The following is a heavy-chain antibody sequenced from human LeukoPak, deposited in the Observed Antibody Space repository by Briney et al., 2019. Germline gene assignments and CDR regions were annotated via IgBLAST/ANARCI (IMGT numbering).Heavy chain of an antibody. D-gene: IGHD6-6*01. CDR1: GYTFSAYY. CDR2: VNPNSGDT. Sequence: ASVKVSCKASGYTFSAYYMYWVRQAPGQGLEWMGWVNPNSGDTNYAQKFQGRVTMTRDTSITTAYMELSGLRSDDTAVYYCARVWSTTSSGYNWFDPWGRGTLVTVSS. V-gene: IGHV1-2*02. CDR3: ARVWSTTSSGYNWFDP. J-gene: IGHJ5*02.